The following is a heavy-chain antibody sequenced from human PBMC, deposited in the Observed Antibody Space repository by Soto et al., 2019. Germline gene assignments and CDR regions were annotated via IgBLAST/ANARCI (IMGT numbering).Heavy chain of an antibody. D-gene: IGHD1-7*01. Sequence: GGPVKVSCKASGFTFTSSAVQWVRQARGQRLEWIGWIVVGSGNTNYAQKFQERVTITRDMSTSTAYMELSSLRSEDTAVYYCAAPITGTTRWSFDYWGQGTLVTVSS. CDR3: AAPITGTTRWSFDY. J-gene: IGHJ4*02. CDR2: IVVGSGNT. V-gene: IGHV1-58*01. CDR1: GFTFTSSA.